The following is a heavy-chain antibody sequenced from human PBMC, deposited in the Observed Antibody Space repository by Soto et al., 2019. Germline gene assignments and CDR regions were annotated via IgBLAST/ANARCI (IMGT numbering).Heavy chain of an antibody. CDR3: ARGDFMITFGGVIVS. D-gene: IGHD3-16*02. CDR2: IYYSGST. V-gene: IGHV4-61*01. J-gene: IGHJ4*02. Sequence: SETLSLTCTVSGGSVSSGSYYWSWIRQPPGKGLEWIGYIYYSGSTNYNPPLKSRVTISVDTSKNQFSLKLSCVSAGDTAGYYCARGDFMITFGGVIVSWGQGTLVTVSS. CDR1: GGSVSSGSYY.